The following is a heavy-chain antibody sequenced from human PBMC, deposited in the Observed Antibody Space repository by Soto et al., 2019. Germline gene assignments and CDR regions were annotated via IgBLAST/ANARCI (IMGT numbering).Heavy chain of an antibody. CDR2: IYYSGST. D-gene: IGHD3-10*01. J-gene: IGHJ5*02. Sequence: SETLSLTCTVSGGSISSYYWSWIRQPPGKGLEWIGYIYYSGSTNYNSSLKSRVTISVDTSKNQFSLKLSSVTAADTAVYYCARERGYYYGSGSYIWFDPWGQGTLVTVSS. CDR1: GGSISSYY. CDR3: ARERGYYYGSGSYIWFDP. V-gene: IGHV4-59*01.